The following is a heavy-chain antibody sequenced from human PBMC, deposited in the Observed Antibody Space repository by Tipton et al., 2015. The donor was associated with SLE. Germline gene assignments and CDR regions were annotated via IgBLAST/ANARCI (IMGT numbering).Heavy chain of an antibody. D-gene: IGHD6-13*01. V-gene: IGHV3-11*01. CDR2: ISSSGSTI. Sequence: SLRLSCAASGFTFRDYDMTWIRQAPGKGLEWVSYISSSGSTIYYADSVKGRFTISRDNAKNSLYLQMNSLRAEDTAVYYCARAGIPPYYYYYMDVWGKGTTVTVSS. CDR1: GFTFRDYD. J-gene: IGHJ6*03. CDR3: ARAGIPPYYYYYMDV.